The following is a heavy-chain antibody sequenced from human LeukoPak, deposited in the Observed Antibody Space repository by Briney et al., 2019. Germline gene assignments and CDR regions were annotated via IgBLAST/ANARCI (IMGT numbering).Heavy chain of an antibody. CDR2: IYYSGTT. Sequence: SETLSLTCTVSGASISDYYWTWIRQPPGKGLEWVGYIYYSGTTDYNPSLKSRVTISVDTSKNQFSLRLSSVTAADTAVYYCAASKKYGSGSYYVYYMDVWGKGTTVTISS. CDR1: GASISDYY. D-gene: IGHD3-10*01. J-gene: IGHJ6*03. V-gene: IGHV4-59*01. CDR3: AASKKYGSGSYYVYYMDV.